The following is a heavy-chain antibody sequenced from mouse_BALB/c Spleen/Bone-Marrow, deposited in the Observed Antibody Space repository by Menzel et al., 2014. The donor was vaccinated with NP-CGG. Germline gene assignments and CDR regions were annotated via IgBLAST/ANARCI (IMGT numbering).Heavy chain of an antibody. CDR1: GFNIKDTY. J-gene: IGHJ3*01. CDR3: ASYYYGSSGFAY. D-gene: IGHD1-1*01. CDR2: IDPANGNT. Sequence: VQLKQSGAELVKPGASVKLSCTASGFNIKDTYMHWVKQRPEQGLEWIGRIDPANGNTKYDPKFQGKATITADTSSNTAYLQLSSLTSEDIAVYYCASYYYGSSGFAYWGQGTLVTASA. V-gene: IGHV14-3*02.